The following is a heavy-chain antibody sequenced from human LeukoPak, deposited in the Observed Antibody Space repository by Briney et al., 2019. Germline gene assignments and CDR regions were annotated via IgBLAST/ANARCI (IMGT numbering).Heavy chain of an antibody. D-gene: IGHD6-13*01. CDR2: ISSSSTI. CDR1: GFTFSSYS. V-gene: IGHV3-48*01. CDR3: AKEVYSSLDY. Sequence: GGSLRLSCAASGFTFSSYSMNWVRQAPGKGLEWVSYISSSSTIYYADSVKGRFTISRDNAKNSLYLQMNSLRAEDTAVYYCAKEVYSSLDYWGQGTLVTVSS. J-gene: IGHJ4*02.